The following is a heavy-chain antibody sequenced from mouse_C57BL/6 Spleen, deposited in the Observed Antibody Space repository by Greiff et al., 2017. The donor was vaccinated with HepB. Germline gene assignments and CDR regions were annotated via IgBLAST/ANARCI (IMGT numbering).Heavy chain of an antibody. V-gene: IGHV5-4*01. CDR3: ARDDYDY. CDR1: GFTFSSYA. D-gene: IGHD2-4*01. CDR2: ISDGGSYT. Sequence: EVKLVESGGGLVKPGGSLKLSCAASGFTFSSYAMSWVRQTPEKRLEWVATISDGGSYTYYPDNVKGRFTISRDNAKTNLYLQMSHLKSEDTAMYYCARDDYDYWGQGTTLTVSS. J-gene: IGHJ2*01.